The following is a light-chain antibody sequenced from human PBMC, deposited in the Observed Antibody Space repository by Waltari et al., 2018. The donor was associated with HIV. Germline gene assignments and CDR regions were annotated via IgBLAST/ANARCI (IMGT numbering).Light chain of an antibody. CDR3: QVWDTTTDQYV. CDR2: YDT. Sequence: YALTQPPSVSVAPGRTARIACEGNNIGDKSVHWYQQKPGQAPFLVIYYDTDRPSGIPERLSGSSCGNTASLSISRVEAGDEADYYCQVWDTTTDQYVFGTGTKVTV. J-gene: IGLJ1*01. V-gene: IGLV3-21*04. CDR1: NIGDKS.